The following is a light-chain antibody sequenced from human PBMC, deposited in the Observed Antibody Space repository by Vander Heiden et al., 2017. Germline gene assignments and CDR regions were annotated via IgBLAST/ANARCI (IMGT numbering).Light chain of an antibody. V-gene: IGLV2-8*01. CDR1: SDDVGAYEN. Sequence: QSALTQPPSASGSPAHSVTIPCTGTSDDVGAYENASWYQKYPGKAPRLIIYEVNKRPSGVPDRFAGSKSGNTASLTVSRLQAEDDADYYCSSRAASNTLTFGGGTKLTVL. CDR2: EVN. CDR3: SSRAASNTLT. J-gene: IGLJ2*01.